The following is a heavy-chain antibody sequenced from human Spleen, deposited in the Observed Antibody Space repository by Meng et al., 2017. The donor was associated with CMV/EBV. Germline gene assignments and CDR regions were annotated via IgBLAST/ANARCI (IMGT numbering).Heavy chain of an antibody. Sequence: ASVKVSCKASGYIFTTYGISWVRQAPGQGLEWMGWISAYNGNTNYAQKVQGRVTMTTDTSTSTAYMELRSLRTDDTAVYYCARRPLSVGGTSVDYWGQGTLVTVS. CDR3: ARRPLSVGGTSVDY. D-gene: IGHD1-26*01. V-gene: IGHV1-18*01. CDR1: GYIFTTYG. J-gene: IGHJ4*02. CDR2: ISAYNGNT.